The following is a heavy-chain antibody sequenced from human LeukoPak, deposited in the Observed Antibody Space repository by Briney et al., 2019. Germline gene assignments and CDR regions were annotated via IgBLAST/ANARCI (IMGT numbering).Heavy chain of an antibody. J-gene: IGHJ5*02. Sequence: SETLSLTCAVYGGSFSGYYWSWIRQPPGKGLEWIGEINHSGSTNYNPSLKSRVTISVDTSKNQFSLKLSSVTAADTAVYYCARLYRSSGYSWFDPWGQGTLVTVSS. CDR1: GGSFSGYY. CDR3: ARLYRSSGYSWFDP. D-gene: IGHD3-22*01. CDR2: INHSGST. V-gene: IGHV4-34*01.